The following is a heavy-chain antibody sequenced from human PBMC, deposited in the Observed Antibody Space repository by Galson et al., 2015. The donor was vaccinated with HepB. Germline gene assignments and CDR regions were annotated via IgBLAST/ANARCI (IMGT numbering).Heavy chain of an antibody. CDR3: ARDCSSTSCRLPPVY. Sequence: SVKVSCKASGYTFTSYGISWVRQAPGQGLEWMGWISAYNGNTNYAQKLQGRVTMTTDTSTSTAYMELRSLRSDDTAVYYCARDCSSTSCRLPPVYWGQGTLVTVSS. CDR1: GYTFTSYG. V-gene: IGHV1-18*01. CDR2: ISAYNGNT. J-gene: IGHJ4*02. D-gene: IGHD2-2*01.